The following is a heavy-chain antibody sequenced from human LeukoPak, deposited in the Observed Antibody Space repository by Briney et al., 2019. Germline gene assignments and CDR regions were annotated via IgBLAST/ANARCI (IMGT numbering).Heavy chain of an antibody. Sequence: PGRSLRLSCVASGFTFDDYAMHWVRHAPGKGLEWVSGVNWNSAYIGYADSVKGRFTVSRDNAKKSLYLEMNSLRPEDTAMYYCAKDMQGPGVALGYDAFDFWGQGTMVTVSS. J-gene: IGHJ3*01. D-gene: IGHD3-3*01. CDR2: VNWNSAYI. CDR1: GFTFDDYA. V-gene: IGHV3-9*01. CDR3: AKDMQGPGVALGYDAFDF.